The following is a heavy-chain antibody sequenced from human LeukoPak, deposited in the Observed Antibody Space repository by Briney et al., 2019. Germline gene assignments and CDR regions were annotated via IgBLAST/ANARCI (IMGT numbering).Heavy chain of an antibody. D-gene: IGHD2-2*01. CDR1: GGTLSSYA. V-gene: IGHV1-69*04. Sequence: GASVKVSCKASGGTLSSYAISWVRQAPGQGLEWMGRIIPILGIANYAQKFQGRVTITADKSTSTAYMELSSLRSEDTAVYYCAAWDCSSTSCQYYYYYYGMDVWGQGTTVTVSS. J-gene: IGHJ6*02. CDR3: AAWDCSSTSCQYYYYYYGMDV. CDR2: IIPILGIA.